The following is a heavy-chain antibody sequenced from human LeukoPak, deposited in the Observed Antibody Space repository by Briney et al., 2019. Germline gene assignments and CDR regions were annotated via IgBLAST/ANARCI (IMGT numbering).Heavy chain of an antibody. CDR1: GFTFSSYW. CDR3: ARVRLSYYFDY. CDR2: INSDGSVT. Sequence: PGGSLRLSCAASGFTFSSYWMYWVRQAPGKGLVWVSRINSDGSVTNYADSVKGRFTISRDNAKNTLYLQMNSLRDEDTAVYYCARVRLSYYFDYWGQGTLVTVSS. J-gene: IGHJ4*02. V-gene: IGHV3-74*01. D-gene: IGHD3-16*02.